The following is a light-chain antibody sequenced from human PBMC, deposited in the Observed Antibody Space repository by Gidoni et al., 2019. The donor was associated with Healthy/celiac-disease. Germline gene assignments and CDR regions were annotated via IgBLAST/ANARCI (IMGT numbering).Light chain of an antibody. CDR2: DAS. CDR3: QQRSN. J-gene: IGKJ4*01. V-gene: IGKV3-11*01. Sequence: EIVLTQSPATLSLSPGERATLSCMASQSVSSYLAWYQQKPGQAPRLLIYDASNRASGIPARFSGSGSGTDFTLTISSLEPEDFAVYYCQQRSNFGGGTKVEIK. CDR1: QSVSSY.